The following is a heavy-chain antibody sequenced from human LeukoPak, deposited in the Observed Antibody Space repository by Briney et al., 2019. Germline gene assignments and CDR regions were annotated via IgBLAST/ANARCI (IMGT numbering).Heavy chain of an antibody. J-gene: IGHJ4*02. Sequence: SGGPLRLSCAASGFTFSSYSMNWVRQAPGKGLEWVSYISSSSSTIYCADSVKGRFTISRDNAKNSLYLQMNSLRDEDTAVYYCAREGLYSSGWTFDYWGQGTLVTVSS. CDR1: GFTFSSYS. CDR3: AREGLYSSGWTFDY. D-gene: IGHD6-19*01. V-gene: IGHV3-48*02. CDR2: ISSSSSTI.